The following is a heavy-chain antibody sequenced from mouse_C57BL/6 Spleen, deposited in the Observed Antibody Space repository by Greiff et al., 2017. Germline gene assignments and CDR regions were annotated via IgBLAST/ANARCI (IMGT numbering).Heavy chain of an antibody. CDR3: ASPYYYGSSRYWYFDV. J-gene: IGHJ1*03. Sequence: QVQLQQPGAELVRPGSSVKLSCKASGYTFTSYWMDWVKQRPGQGLEWIGNIYPSDSETHYNQKFKDKATLTVDKSSSTAYMQLSSLTSEDSAVYYCASPYYYGSSRYWYFDVWGTGTTVTVSS. CDR1: GYTFTSYW. D-gene: IGHD1-1*01. CDR2: IYPSDSET. V-gene: IGHV1-61*01.